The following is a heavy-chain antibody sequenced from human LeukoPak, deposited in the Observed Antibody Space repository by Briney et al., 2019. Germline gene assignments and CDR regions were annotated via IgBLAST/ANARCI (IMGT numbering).Heavy chain of an antibody. Sequence: SGGSLRLSCAASGFTFSDYSLTWVRQAPGKGLEWISYISISTSSIYYADSVKGRFTISRDNAKNSLYLQMNSLRAEDTAVYYCARDLAGGAVGFDYWGQGTLVTVSS. V-gene: IGHV3-48*01. CDR2: ISISTSSI. CDR3: ARDLAGGAVGFDY. J-gene: IGHJ4*02. CDR1: GFTFSDYS. D-gene: IGHD6-19*01.